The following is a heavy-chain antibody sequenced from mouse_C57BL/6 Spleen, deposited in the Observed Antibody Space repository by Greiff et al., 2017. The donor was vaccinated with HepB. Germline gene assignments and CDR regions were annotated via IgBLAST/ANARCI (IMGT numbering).Heavy chain of an antibody. V-gene: IGHV1-80*01. CDR2: IYPGDGDT. CDR1: GYAFSSYW. Sequence: VQLQQSGAELVKPGASVKISCKASGYAFSSYWMNWVKQRPGKGLEWIGQIYPGDGDTNYNGKFKGKATLTADKSSSTAYMQLSSLTSEDSAVYFCARSRGPTRRFDYWGQGTTLTVSS. J-gene: IGHJ2*01. CDR3: ARSRGPTRRFDY.